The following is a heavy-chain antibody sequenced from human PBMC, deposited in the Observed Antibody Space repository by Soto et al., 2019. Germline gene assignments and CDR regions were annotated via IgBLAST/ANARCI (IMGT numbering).Heavy chain of an antibody. V-gene: IGHV4-59*01. J-gene: IGHJ5*02. CDR3: ARGTMVRGVIFPWFDP. CDR2: IYYSGST. Sequence: SETLSLTCTVSGGSISSYYWSWIRQPPGKGLEWIGYIYYSGSTNYNPSLKSRVTISVDTSKNQFSLKLSSVTAADTAVYYCARGTMVRGVIFPWFDPWGQGPLVTVSS. D-gene: IGHD3-10*01. CDR1: GGSISSYY.